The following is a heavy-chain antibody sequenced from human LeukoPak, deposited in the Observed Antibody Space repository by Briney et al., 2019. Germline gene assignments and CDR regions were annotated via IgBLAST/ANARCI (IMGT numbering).Heavy chain of an antibody. Sequence: SETLSLTCTVSGGSISSSRYYWGWIRQPPGKGLEWIGSIYYSGSTYYNPSLKSRVTISVDTSKNQFSLKLSSVTAADTAVYYCARYCKSFTVTPPNYWYFDLWGRGTLVTVSS. V-gene: IGHV4-39*01. CDR1: GGSISSSRYY. J-gene: IGHJ2*01. D-gene: IGHD4-17*01. CDR3: ARYCKSFTVTPPNYWYFDL. CDR2: IYYSGST.